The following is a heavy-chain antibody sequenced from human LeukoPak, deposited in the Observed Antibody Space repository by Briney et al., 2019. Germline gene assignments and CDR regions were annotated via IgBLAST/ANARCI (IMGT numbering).Heavy chain of an antibody. V-gene: IGHV4-59*12. CDR2: IYYSGST. D-gene: IGHD5-18*01. CDR3: AREDTTLGWFDP. J-gene: IGHJ5*02. CDR1: GGSISSYY. Sequence: PSETLSLTCTVSGGSISSYYWSWIRQPPGKGLEWIGYIYYSGSTNYNPSLKSRVTISVKTSKNQFSLKLSSVTAADTAVYYCAREDTTLGWFDPWGQGTLVTVSS.